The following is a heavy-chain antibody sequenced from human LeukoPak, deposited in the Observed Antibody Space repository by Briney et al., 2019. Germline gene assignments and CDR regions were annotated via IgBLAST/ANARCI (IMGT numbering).Heavy chain of an antibody. CDR3: ARDNAPAGGGLDY. J-gene: IGHJ4*02. V-gene: IGHV3-53*01. D-gene: IGHD2-2*01. CDR2: IYTGGLT. Sequence: GGSLRLSCAASGFTVSSNHMTWVRQAPGKGLEWVSEIYTGGLTFYADSVTGRFIISRDNSKNTVYLQMNSLGVEDTARYYCARDNAPAGGGLDYWGQGTLVTVSS. CDR1: GFTVSSNH.